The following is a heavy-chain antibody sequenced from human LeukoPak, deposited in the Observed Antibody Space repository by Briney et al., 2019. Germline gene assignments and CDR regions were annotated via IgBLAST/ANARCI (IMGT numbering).Heavy chain of an antibody. V-gene: IGHV3-23*01. CDR2: IRSNGDTT. CDR3: AKGPKLDAGLTTS. CDR1: GFTFRSIA. D-gene: IGHD1-1*01. J-gene: IGHJ4*02. Sequence: GGSLTLSCAASGFTFRSIAMTWVRQAPGKGLEWVSSIRSNGDTTYNADSVKGRFTISRDNSKNTLHLQMNSLRVEDTAIYYCAKGPKLDAGLTTSWGERSLVTVSS.